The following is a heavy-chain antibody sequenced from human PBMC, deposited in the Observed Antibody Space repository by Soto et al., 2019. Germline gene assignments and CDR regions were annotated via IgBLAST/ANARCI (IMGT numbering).Heavy chain of an antibody. V-gene: IGHV1-58*02. CDR3: AAVLRDFWSGYSSDDYYYYMDV. CDR2: VVVGSGNT. Sequence: GASVKVSCKASGFTFTSSAMQWVRQARGQRLEWIGWVVVGSGNTNYAQKFQERVTITRDMSTSTAYMELSSLRSEDTAVYYCAAVLRDFWSGYSSDDYYYYMDVWGKGTTVTVSS. J-gene: IGHJ6*03. CDR1: GFTFTSSA. D-gene: IGHD3-3*01.